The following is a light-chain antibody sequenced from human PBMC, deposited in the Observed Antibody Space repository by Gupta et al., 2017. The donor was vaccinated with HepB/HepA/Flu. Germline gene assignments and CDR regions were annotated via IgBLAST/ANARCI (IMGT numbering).Light chain of an antibody. Sequence: AIQMTQSQSSLSATIGDRVTITYRASQGIRDDLGWYQQKPGKSPKLLIYAATGLESGVPSRFSGSGSGTYFTLTMRSLQPEDFATYYCLQYYSYPWTFGQGTKVDLK. V-gene: IGKV1-6*01. CDR3: LQYYSYPWT. CDR1: QGIRDD. CDR2: AAT. J-gene: IGKJ1*01.